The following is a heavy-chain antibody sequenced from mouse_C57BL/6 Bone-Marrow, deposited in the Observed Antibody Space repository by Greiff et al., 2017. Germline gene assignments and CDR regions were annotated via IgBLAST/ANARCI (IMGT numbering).Heavy chain of an antibody. CDR3: AIGPVVSLAMDY. J-gene: IGHJ4*01. CDR2: IHPSDSDT. Sequence: QVQLQQPGAELVKPGASVKVSCKASGYTFTSYWMHWVKQRPGQGLEWIGRIHPSDSDTNYNQKFKGQATLTVDKSSSTAYMQLSSLTSEDASVYDCAIGPVVSLAMDYWGQGTSVTVSS. D-gene: IGHD1-1*01. CDR1: GYTFTSYW. V-gene: IGHV1-74*01.